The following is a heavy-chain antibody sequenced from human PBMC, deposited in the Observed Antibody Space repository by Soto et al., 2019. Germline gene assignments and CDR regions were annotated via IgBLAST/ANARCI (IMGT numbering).Heavy chain of an antibody. Sequence: KPSETLSLTCAVSGGSISSSNWWSWVRQPPGKGLEWIGEIYHSGSTNYNPSLKSRVTISVDKSKNQFSLKLSSVTAADTAVYYCARVGYSSGWRHNNNWFDPWGQGTLVTVSS. CDR2: IYHSGST. J-gene: IGHJ5*02. CDR3: ARVGYSSGWRHNNNWFDP. V-gene: IGHV4-4*02. D-gene: IGHD6-19*01. CDR1: GGSISSSNW.